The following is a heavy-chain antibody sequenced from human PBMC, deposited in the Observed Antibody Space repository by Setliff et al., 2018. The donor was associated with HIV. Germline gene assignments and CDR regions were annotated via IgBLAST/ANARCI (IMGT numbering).Heavy chain of an antibody. CDR1: GGSFSGCY. V-gene: IGHV4-34*01. CDR2: IDHSGST. Sequence: SETLSLTCAVYGGSFSGCYWSWIRQAPGKGLEWIGEIDHSGSTNYNPSLKSRVTISVDTSKNHFSLRLTSVTAADTALYYCAKYGPNCRSITCDEGYYFDSWGQGALVTVSS. CDR3: AKYGPNCRSITCDEGYYFDS. D-gene: IGHD2-2*01. J-gene: IGHJ4*02.